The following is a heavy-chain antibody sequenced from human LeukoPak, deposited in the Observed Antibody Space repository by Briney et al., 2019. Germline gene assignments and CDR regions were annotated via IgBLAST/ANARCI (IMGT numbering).Heavy chain of an antibody. CDR1: GYTFTGYH. J-gene: IGHJ3*02. CDR2: INPNSGGT. CDR3: ARISGTESYYDFWSGSTAARRGAFDI. D-gene: IGHD3-3*01. Sequence: ASVKVSCKASGYTFTGYHMHWVRQAPGQGLEWMGWINPNSGGTNYAQKFQGRVTMTRDTSISTAYMELSRLRSDDTAVYYCARISGTESYYDFWSGSTAARRGAFDIWGQGTMVTVSS. V-gene: IGHV1-2*02.